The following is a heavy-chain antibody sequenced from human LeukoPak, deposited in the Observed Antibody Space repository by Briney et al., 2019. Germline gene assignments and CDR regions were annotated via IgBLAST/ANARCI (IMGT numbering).Heavy chain of an antibody. D-gene: IGHD3-9*01. J-gene: IGHJ6*03. CDR2: IYTSGST. CDR3: ARDSILTGYYRYYYYYYMDV. CDR1: GGSISSYY. V-gene: IGHV4-4*07. Sequence: PSETLSLTCTVSGGSISSYYWSWIRQPAGKGLEWIGRIYTSGSTNYNPSLKSRVTMSVDTSKSQFSLKLSSVTAADTAVYYCARDSILTGYYRYYYYYYMDVWGKGTTVTVSS.